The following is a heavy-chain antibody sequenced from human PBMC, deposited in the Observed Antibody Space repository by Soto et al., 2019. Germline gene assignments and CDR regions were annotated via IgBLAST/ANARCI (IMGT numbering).Heavy chain of an antibody. CDR2: INPSGGST. J-gene: IGHJ6*03. D-gene: IGHD3-10*01. CDR1: GYTFTSYY. V-gene: IGHV1-46*01. Sequence: ASVKVSCKASGYTFTSYYMHWVRQAPGQGLEWMGIINPSGGSTSYAQKFQGRVTMTRDTSTSTVYMELSSLRSEDTAVYYCAATGRGYYYYMDFRAKGTTVTVSS. CDR3: AATGRGYYYYMDF.